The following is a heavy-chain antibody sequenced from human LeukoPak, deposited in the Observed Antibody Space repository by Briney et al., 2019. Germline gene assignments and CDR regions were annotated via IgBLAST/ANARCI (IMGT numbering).Heavy chain of an antibody. CDR3: AKGPDYYDSSGYYRFDY. D-gene: IGHD3-22*01. J-gene: IGHJ4*02. CDR1: GCTFDDYA. Sequence: GGSLRLSCTASGCTFDDYAMHWVRQAPGKGLEWVSGISWNSGSIGYADSVKGRFTISRDNAKNSLYLQMNSLRAEDTALYYCAKGPDYYDSSGYYRFDYCGQGTLVTVSS. CDR2: ISWNSGSI. V-gene: IGHV3-9*01.